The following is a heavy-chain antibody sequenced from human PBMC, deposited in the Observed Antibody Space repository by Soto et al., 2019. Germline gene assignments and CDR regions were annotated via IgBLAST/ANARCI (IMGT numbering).Heavy chain of an antibody. J-gene: IGHJ4*02. CDR3: ATHSWDH. CDR1: GFTVSSYS. Sequence: GGSLRLSCAASGFTVSSYSMSWVRQAPGKGLEWVSAISGSGGDIHYADSVKGRFTVSRDNPKNTLFLQMSSLRVEDTAIYYCATHSWDHWGQGTLVTVSS. CDR2: ISGSGGDI. V-gene: IGHV3-23*01.